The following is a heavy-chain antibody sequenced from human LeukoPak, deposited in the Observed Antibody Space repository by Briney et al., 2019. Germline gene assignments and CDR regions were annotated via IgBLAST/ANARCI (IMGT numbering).Heavy chain of an antibody. CDR2: IYYSGST. CDR3: ARVPVIEVAATDWFDP. Sequence: SETLSLTSTVSGGSISSYYWSWIRQPPGKGLEWIGYIYYSGSTNYNPSLKSRVTISVDTSKNQFSLKLSSVTAADTAVYYCARVPVIEVAATDWFDPWGQGTLVTVSS. CDR1: GGSISSYY. J-gene: IGHJ5*02. V-gene: IGHV4-59*01. D-gene: IGHD2-15*01.